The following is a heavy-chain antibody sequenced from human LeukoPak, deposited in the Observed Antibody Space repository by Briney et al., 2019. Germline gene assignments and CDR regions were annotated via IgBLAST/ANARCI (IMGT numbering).Heavy chain of an antibody. CDR1: GGSISSYY. V-gene: IGHV4-59*01. Sequence: PSETLSLTCTVSGGSISSYYWSWIRQPPGKGLEWIGYIYYSGSTNYNPSLKSRVTISVDTSKNQFSLKLSSVTAADTAVYHCARVLGTGLARSFDYWGQGTLVTVSS. CDR3: ARVLGTGLARSFDY. CDR2: IYYSGST. D-gene: IGHD1-14*01. J-gene: IGHJ4*02.